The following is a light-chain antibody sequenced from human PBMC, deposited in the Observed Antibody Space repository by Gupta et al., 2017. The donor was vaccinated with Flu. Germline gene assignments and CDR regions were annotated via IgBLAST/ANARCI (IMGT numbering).Light chain of an antibody. V-gene: IGLV1-51*02. CDR3: GTWDTSLGGGV. Sequence: QSVLTQPPSVSAAPGQTVTISCSGSNSNIGNTYVAWYQQDPGTAPKLLIYENNKRPSGIPDRFSGSKSGTSATLDITGLQTGDEADDYCGTWDTSLGGGVFGGGTKLTVL. CDR2: ENN. CDR1: NSNIGNTY. J-gene: IGLJ2*01.